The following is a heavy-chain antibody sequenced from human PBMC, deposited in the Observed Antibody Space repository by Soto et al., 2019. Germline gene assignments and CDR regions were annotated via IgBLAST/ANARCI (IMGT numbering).Heavy chain of an antibody. CDR3: ARHLGEQWLDFDY. D-gene: IGHD6-19*01. J-gene: IGHJ4*02. CDR2: IDPSDSYT. V-gene: IGHV5-10-1*01. Sequence: GESLKISCKGFGYTFTNYWINWVRQMPRKGLEWMGRIDPSDSYTDYSPSFQGHVTISADKSINTAFLEWSSLKASDTAMYYCARHLGEQWLDFDYWGQGTLVTVSS. CDR1: GYTFTNYW.